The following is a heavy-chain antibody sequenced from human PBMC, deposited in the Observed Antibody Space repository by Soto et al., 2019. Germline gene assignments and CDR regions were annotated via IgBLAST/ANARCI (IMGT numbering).Heavy chain of an antibody. CDR1: GYSFSTYA. D-gene: IGHD2-21*01. CDR2: ISAGGGSP. J-gene: IGHJ5*02. Sequence: GGSLRLSCAASGYSFSTYAMRWGRQAPGKGLEWVSGISAGGGSPFIADSVKGRFIISRDNAKDTLYLQMNSLTGEDTAIYYCVKHAEYQLVSWFDPWGQGT. V-gene: IGHV3-23*01. CDR3: VKHAEYQLVSWFDP.